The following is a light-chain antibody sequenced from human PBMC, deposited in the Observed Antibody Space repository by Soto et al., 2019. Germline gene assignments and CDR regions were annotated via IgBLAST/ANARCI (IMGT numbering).Light chain of an antibody. V-gene: IGKV3-15*01. CDR3: QQYNNWPMYT. CDR2: GAS. J-gene: IGKJ2*01. CDR1: QSVSSN. Sequence: IVMTQSPATLSVSPGERATLSCRASQSVSSNLAWYQQKPGQAPRLLIYGASTRATDIPARFSGSGSGTEFTLNISSLQSEDFTVYYCQQYNNWPMYTFGQGNKLEIK.